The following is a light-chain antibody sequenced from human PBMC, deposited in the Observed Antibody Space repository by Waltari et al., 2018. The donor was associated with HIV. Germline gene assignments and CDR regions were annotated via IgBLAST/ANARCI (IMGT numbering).Light chain of an antibody. CDR2: VNI. V-gene: IGLV1-40*01. J-gene: IGLJ2*01. CDR1: SSNSGAGYD. CDR3: QSYDSSLSGSI. Sequence: QSVLTQPPSVSGAPGQRVTIACTGSSSNSGAGYDVHWYQQPPGTAPKLLINVNINRPSGVPDRFSDSKSGTSASLAITGLQAEDEADYYCQSYDSSLSGSIFGGGTKLTVL.